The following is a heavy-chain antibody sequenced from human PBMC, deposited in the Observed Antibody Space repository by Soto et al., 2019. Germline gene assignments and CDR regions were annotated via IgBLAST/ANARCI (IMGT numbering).Heavy chain of an antibody. J-gene: IGHJ4*02. Sequence: GGSLRLSCAASGFTFSSYAMSWVRQAPGKGPEWLSSISSSSGYVFYADSVKGRFTISRDNAKNSLFLQMSNLRADDTAIYYCARDRETGATVTTYYDSWGQGALVTVSS. D-gene: IGHD4-4*01. V-gene: IGHV3-21*06. CDR3: ARDRETGATVTTYYDS. CDR2: ISSSSGYV. CDR1: GFTFSSYA.